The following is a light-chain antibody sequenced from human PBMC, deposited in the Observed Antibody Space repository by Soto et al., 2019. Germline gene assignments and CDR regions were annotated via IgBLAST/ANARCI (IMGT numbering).Light chain of an antibody. Sequence: EIVLTQSPATLSSSPGDRATLSCRASQSVSSYLAWYQQKPGQAPRLLIYAASNRATRIPARFSGSGSGTDFTLTISSLEPEDFAVYYCQQRSNWPLTFGGGTKVEIK. CDR3: QQRSNWPLT. CDR2: AAS. CDR1: QSVSSY. J-gene: IGKJ4*01. V-gene: IGKV3-11*01.